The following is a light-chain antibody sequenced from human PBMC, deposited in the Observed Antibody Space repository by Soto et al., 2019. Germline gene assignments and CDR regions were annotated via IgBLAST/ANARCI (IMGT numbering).Light chain of an antibody. J-gene: IGKJ1*01. CDR1: QTVGSY. CDR3: QQRSNWRWT. V-gene: IGKV3-11*01. CDR2: ESS. Sequence: EVVLIQSPATLSLSPGERATLSCRASQTVGSYLAWYQQKPGQAPRLLIYESSNRATGIPARFSGSGSGTDFTLTISSLEPEDFAVYYCQQRSNWRWTFGQGTKVEIK.